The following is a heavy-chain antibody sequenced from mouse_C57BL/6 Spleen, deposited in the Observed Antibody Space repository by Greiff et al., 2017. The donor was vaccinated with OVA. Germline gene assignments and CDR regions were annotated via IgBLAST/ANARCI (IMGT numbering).Heavy chain of an antibody. CDR3: ARDLSYAMDY. J-gene: IGHJ4*01. CDR1: GYTFTSYR. CDR2: SNPSNGGT. D-gene: IGHD6-2*01. V-gene: IGHV1-53*01. Sequence: QVQLQQPGTELVKPGASVKLSCKASGYTFTSYRMHWVKQRPGQGLEWIGNSNPSNGGTNYNEKFKGKATLPVDKSSSTAYMQHSSLTSEDSAVYYCARDLSYAMDYWGQGTSVTVSS.